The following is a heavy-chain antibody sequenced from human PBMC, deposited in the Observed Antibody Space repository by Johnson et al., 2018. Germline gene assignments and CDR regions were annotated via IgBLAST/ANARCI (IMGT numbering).Heavy chain of an antibody. CDR2: IYYSGSP. CDR3: AILNPAGYGVDV. CDR1: GGSISSYY. Sequence: QVQLQESGPGLVKPSESLSLTCTVSGGSISSYYWSWIRQPPGKGLEWIGLIYYSGSPNYNPSLKSRVPIPVDTSKNQFSLKLSSVTAADTAVYYCAILNPAGYGVDVWGQGTTVTVSS. J-gene: IGHJ6*02. V-gene: IGHV4-59*12.